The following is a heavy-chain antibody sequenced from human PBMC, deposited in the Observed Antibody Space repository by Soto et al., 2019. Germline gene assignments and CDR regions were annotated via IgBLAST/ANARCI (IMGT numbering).Heavy chain of an antibody. CDR1: GYTFTSYG. V-gene: IGHV1-18*01. CDR3: ARDEAAHTFDP. J-gene: IGHJ5*02. CDR2: ISPYNRNT. Sequence: QVQLVQSGAEVKKPGASVKVSCKASGYTFTSYGISWVRQAPGQGLEWMGWISPYNRNTNYAQQLQGRVTMTTDTDTSTAYMELRSLRSDDTAVYFWARDEAAHTFDPWGQGILVTVSS. D-gene: IGHD6-13*01.